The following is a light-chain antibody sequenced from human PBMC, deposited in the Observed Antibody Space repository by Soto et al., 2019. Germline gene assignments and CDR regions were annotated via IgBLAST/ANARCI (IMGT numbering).Light chain of an antibody. CDR1: KSLSYC. CDR2: KAS. J-gene: IGKJ2*01. V-gene: IGKV1-5*03. CDR3: QQYDRFPYT. Sequence: DLQMTQSPSTLSALVEDTVTITCRAGKSLSYCLAWYQQKPGQAPKLLILKASTLESGVPSRFSGSGSGTEFTLTISSLQPDDFATFYCQQYDRFPYTFGQGTKLEIK.